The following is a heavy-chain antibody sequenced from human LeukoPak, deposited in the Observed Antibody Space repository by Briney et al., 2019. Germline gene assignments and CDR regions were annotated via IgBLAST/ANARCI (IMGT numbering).Heavy chain of an antibody. CDR3: AKNDRGRPADY. CDR2: MHYSGST. D-gene: IGHD1-26*01. V-gene: IGHV4-39*01. CDR1: GGSISSGLYY. Sequence: PSETLSLTCSVSGGSISSGLYYWRWIRQPPGKGLEWIVSMHYSGSTYYNPSLKSRVTISVDTSQNQYSLRLLSVTAADTSVYYCAKNDRGRPADYWGQGTLVTVSS. J-gene: IGHJ4*02.